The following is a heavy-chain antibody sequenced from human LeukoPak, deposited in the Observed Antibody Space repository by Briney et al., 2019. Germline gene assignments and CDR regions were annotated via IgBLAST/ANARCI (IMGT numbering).Heavy chain of an antibody. D-gene: IGHD3-10*01. CDR2: ISSSGGII. Sequence: GGSLRLSCAASGFTFSSYDMSWVRQAPGKGLEWVSVISSSGGIIYYADSVRGRFTTSRDNSKNTLYLQMSSLRAEDTAVYYCAKPYNPGSGSYDYWGQGTLVTVSS. CDR1: GFTFSSYD. V-gene: IGHV3-23*01. CDR3: AKPYNPGSGSYDY. J-gene: IGHJ4*02.